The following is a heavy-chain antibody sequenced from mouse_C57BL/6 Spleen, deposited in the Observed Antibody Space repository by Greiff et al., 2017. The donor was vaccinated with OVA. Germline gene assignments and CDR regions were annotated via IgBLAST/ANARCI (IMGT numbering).Heavy chain of an antibody. V-gene: IGHV1-55*01. CDR1: GYTFTSYW. J-gene: IGHJ4*01. CDR3: ASDYYGLYAMDY. Sequence: QVQLKESGAELVKPGASVKMSCKASGYTFTSYWITWVKQRPGQGLEWIGDIYPGSGSTNYNEKFKSKATLTVDTSSSTAYMQLSSLTSEDSAVYYCASDYYGLYAMDYWGQGTSVTVSS. D-gene: IGHD1-1*01. CDR2: IYPGSGST.